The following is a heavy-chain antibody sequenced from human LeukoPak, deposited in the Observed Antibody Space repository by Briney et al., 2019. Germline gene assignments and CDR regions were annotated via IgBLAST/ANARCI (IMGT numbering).Heavy chain of an antibody. V-gene: IGHV1-18*04. Sequence: ASVKVSCKASGYTFTSYGISWVRQAPGQGLEWMGWISAYNGNTNYAQKLQGRVTMTTDTSTSTAYMELRSLRSDDTAMYYCARDRFILGYCSGGSCPFDYWGQGTLVTVSS. D-gene: IGHD2-15*01. CDR3: ARDRFILGYCSGGSCPFDY. J-gene: IGHJ4*02. CDR1: GYTFTSYG. CDR2: ISAYNGNT.